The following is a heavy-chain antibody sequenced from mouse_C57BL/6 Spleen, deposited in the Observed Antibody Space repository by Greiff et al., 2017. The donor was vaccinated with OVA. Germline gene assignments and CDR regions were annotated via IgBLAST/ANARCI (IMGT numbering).Heavy chain of an antibody. Sequence: QVQLQQSGAELVRPGTSVKMSCKASGYTFTNYWIGWAKQRPGHGLEWIGDIYPGGGYTNYNEKFKGKATLTADKSSSTAYMQFSSLTSEDSAIYYCARWGSNYEVYFDYWGQGTTLTVSS. D-gene: IGHD2-5*01. CDR3: ARWGSNYEVYFDY. CDR2: IYPGGGYT. J-gene: IGHJ2*01. CDR1: GYTFTNYW. V-gene: IGHV1-63*01.